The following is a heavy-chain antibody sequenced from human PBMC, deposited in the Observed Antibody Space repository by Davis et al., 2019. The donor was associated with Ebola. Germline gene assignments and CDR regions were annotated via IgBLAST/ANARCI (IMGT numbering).Heavy chain of an antibody. CDR2: ITASSDST. Sequence: PGGSLRLSCATPGFSFSTYAMSWVRQAPGKGLEWVSTITASSDSTYYADSVNGRFTISRDNSKLTLYLQMNSLRAEDTAVYYCARDKYSSSWYRLASGMDVWGQGTTVTVSS. D-gene: IGHD6-13*01. CDR1: GFSFSTYA. V-gene: IGHV3-23*01. J-gene: IGHJ6*02. CDR3: ARDKYSSSWYRLASGMDV.